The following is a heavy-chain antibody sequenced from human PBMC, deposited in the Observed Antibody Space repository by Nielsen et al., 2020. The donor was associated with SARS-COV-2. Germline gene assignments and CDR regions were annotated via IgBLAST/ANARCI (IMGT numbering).Heavy chain of an antibody. J-gene: IGHJ5*02. Sequence: GGSLRLSCAASGITVSRHGMHWVRQAPGKGLEWVAVISYDGSNKYYADSVKGRFTISRDNSKNTLYLQMNSLRAEDTAVYYCARDYYDSSGYYNNWFDPWGQGTLVTVSS. CDR1: GITVSRHG. D-gene: IGHD3-22*01. CDR3: ARDYYDSSGYYNNWFDP. V-gene: IGHV3-30*19. CDR2: ISYDGSNK.